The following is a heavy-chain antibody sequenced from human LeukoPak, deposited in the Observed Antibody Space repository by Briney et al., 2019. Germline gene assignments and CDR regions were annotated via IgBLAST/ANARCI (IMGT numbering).Heavy chain of an antibody. CDR2: IYYSGST. V-gene: IGHV4-59*01. Sequence: SETLSLTCTVSGGSISSYYWSWIRQPPGKGLEWIGYIYYSGSTNYNPSPKSRVTTSVDTSKNQFSLKLSSVTAADTAVYYCARGGCSGGSCYLEYYFDYWGQGTLVTASS. CDR3: ARGGCSGGSCYLEYYFDY. D-gene: IGHD2-15*01. J-gene: IGHJ4*02. CDR1: GGSISSYY.